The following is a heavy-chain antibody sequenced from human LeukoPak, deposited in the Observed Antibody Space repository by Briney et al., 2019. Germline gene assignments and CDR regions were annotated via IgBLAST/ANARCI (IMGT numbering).Heavy chain of an antibody. D-gene: IGHD3-10*01. Sequence: PGGSLRLSCAASGFTFSSYGMHWVRQAPGKGLEWVAFIRYDGSNKYYADSVKGRFTISRDNSKNTLYLQMNSLRAEDTAVYYCARPSSLDGSGRYYIDYWGQGTLVTVSS. CDR1: GFTFSSYG. V-gene: IGHV3-30*02. J-gene: IGHJ4*02. CDR2: IRYDGSNK. CDR3: ARPSSLDGSGRYYIDY.